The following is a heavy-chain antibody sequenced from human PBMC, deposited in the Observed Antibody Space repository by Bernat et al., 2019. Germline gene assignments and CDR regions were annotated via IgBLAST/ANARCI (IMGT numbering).Heavy chain of an antibody. Sequence: QLQLQESGPGLVKPSETLSLTCTVSGGSISTSSYYWGWISQPPGKGLEWIGSIYYSGRTYDNPSLKSRVTISVDTSKNQFSLKLSSVTAADTAVYYCASHMIVVVYFDYWGQGTLVTVSS. CDR1: GGSISTSSYY. V-gene: IGHV4-39*01. CDR2: IYYSGRT. CDR3: ASHMIVVVYFDY. D-gene: IGHD3-22*01. J-gene: IGHJ4*02.